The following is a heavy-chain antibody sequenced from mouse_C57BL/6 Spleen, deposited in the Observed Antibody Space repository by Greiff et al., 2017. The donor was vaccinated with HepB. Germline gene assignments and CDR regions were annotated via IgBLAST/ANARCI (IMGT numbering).Heavy chain of an antibody. D-gene: IGHD4-1*01. CDR3: ARDRTGSGAMDY. CDR2: INYDGSST. Sequence: EVMLVESEGGLVQPGRSMKLSCTASGFTFSDYYMAWVRQVPEKGLEWVANINYDGSSTYYLDSLKSRFIISRDNAKNILYLQMSSLKSEDTATYYCARDRTGSGAMDYWGQGTSVTVSS. CDR1: GFTFSDYY. J-gene: IGHJ4*01. V-gene: IGHV5-16*01.